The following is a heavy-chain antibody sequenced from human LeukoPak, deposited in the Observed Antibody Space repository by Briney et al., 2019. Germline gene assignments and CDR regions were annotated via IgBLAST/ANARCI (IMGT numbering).Heavy chain of an antibody. D-gene: IGHD3-9*01. J-gene: IGHJ4*02. CDR3: PRVLVDYYFDY. Sequence: SVTVSCKASGYTFPGYYIHWVRPPPAQGLAWMGLINHNWGGTNYARKFQGRVTMNRDTSISTAYMELSRLRSDDTAVYYCPRVLVDYYFDYWGQGTLVTVSS. CDR2: INHNWGGT. V-gene: IGHV1-2*02. CDR1: GYTFPGYY.